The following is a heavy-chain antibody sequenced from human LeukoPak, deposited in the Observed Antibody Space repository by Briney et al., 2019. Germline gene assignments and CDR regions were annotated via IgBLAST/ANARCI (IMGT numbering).Heavy chain of an antibody. Sequence: GGSLRLSCAASGFTFSSYEMNWVRQAPGKGLEWVSYISSSGSTIYYADSVKGRFTISRDNAKNSLYLQMNSLRAEDTAVYYCARTRGYSNFYYYYYYMDVWGKGTTVTVSS. CDR3: ARTRGYSNFYYYYYYMDV. CDR2: ISSSGSTI. D-gene: IGHD4-11*01. CDR1: GFTFSSYE. J-gene: IGHJ6*03. V-gene: IGHV3-48*03.